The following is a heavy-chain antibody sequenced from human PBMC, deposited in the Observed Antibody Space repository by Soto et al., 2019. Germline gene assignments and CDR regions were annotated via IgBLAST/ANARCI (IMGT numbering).Heavy chain of an antibody. CDR2: INPNSGGT. D-gene: IGHD5-12*01. V-gene: IGHV1-2*04. CDR1: GYTFTSYD. CDR3: ARGGVDIVATTELDY. J-gene: IGHJ4*02. Sequence: ASVKVSCKASGYTFTSYDMHWVRQAPGQGLEWMGWINPNSGGTNYAQKFQGWVTMTRDTSISTAYMELSRLRSDDTAVYYCARGGVDIVATTELDYWGQGTLVTVSS.